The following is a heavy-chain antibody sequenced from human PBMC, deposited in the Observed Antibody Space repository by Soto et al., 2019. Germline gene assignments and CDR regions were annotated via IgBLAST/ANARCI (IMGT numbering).Heavy chain of an antibody. CDR3: ARPGFGALPGLGDV. D-gene: IGHD3-10*01. Sequence: QVPLQESGPGLVKPSETLSLSCTVSGGSISNYYWSWSRQTPGKGLEWIGYVHDSWGSNYNPSLKGRVAISIDTSKRQFSLKLTSVTATDTGVYYCARPGFGALPGLGDVRGQGTTVTVSS. CDR1: GGSISNYY. V-gene: IGHV4-59*08. CDR2: VHDSWGS. J-gene: IGHJ6*02.